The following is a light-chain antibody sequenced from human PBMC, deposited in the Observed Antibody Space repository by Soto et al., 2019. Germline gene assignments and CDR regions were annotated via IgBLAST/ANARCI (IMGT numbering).Light chain of an antibody. CDR3: SLYTSSSTWV. V-gene: IGLV2-14*01. J-gene: IGLJ3*02. CDR2: DVT. Sequence: QSALTQPASVSGSPGQSITISCTGTSSDVGGYNFVSWYQQNPGRAPKLIIFDVTNRPSGVPDRFSGSKSGNTPSLTIFGLQAEDEADYYCSLYTSSSTWVFGGGTKLTVL. CDR1: SSDVGGYNF.